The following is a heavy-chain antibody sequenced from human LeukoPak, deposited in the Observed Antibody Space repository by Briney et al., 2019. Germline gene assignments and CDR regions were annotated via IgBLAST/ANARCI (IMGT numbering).Heavy chain of an antibody. J-gene: IGHJ4*02. CDR3: ARAGWTTLTSFDY. CDR2: IFHSGRT. D-gene: IGHD4-11*01. Sequence: SEILWRTWAVPGYSISSGYYWGWIRQPPGKGLAWIGSIFHSGRTYYNPSLSRLLTISVDTSKNQFSLKLSSVTAADTAVYYCARAGWTTLTSFDYWGQGT. V-gene: IGHV4-38-2*01. CDR1: GYSISSGYY.